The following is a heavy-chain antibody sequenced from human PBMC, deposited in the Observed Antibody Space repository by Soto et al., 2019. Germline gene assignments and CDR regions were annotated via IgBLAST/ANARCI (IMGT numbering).Heavy chain of an antibody. V-gene: IGHV4-30-4*01. D-gene: IGHD2-15*01. Sequence: PSETLSLPCSLSADSISTVDYFWAWIRQPPGQALEYIGYIYKSTTTYYNPSFESRVAISLDTSKSQFSLNVTSVTAADTAVYFCARGRYCLTGRCFPNWFDSWGQGTLVTVSS. J-gene: IGHJ5*01. CDR3: ARGRYCLTGRCFPNWFDS. CDR1: ADSISTVDYF. CDR2: IYKSTTT.